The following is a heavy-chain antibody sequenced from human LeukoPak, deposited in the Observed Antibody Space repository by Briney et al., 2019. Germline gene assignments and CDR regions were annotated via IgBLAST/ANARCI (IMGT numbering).Heavy chain of an antibody. V-gene: IGHV1-18*04. CDR1: GYTFTSYG. J-gene: IGHJ4*02. CDR2: ISAYNGNT. Sequence: ASVKVSCKASGYTFTSYGISWVRQAPGQGLEGMGWISAYNGNTNYAQKLQGRVTMTTDTSTSTAYMELRSLRSDDTAVYYCARDSLGVATHDDDYWGQGTLVTVSS. D-gene: IGHD5-12*01. CDR3: ARDSLGVATHDDDY.